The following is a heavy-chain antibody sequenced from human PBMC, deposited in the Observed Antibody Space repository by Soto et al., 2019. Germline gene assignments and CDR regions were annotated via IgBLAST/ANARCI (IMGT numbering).Heavy chain of an antibody. CDR1: GFTFSSYG. Sequence: GSLRLSCAASGFTFSSYGMHWVRQAPGKGLEWVAVIWYDGSNKYYADSVKGRFTISRDNSKNTLYLQMNSLRAEDTAVYYCARDEPEHFQDYGMDVWGQGTTVTVSS. CDR3: ARDEPEHFQDYGMDV. CDR2: IWYDGSNK. J-gene: IGHJ6*02. V-gene: IGHV3-33*01. D-gene: IGHD1-1*01.